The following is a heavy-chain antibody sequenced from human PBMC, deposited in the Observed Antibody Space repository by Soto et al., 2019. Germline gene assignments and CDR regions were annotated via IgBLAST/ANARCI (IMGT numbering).Heavy chain of an antibody. D-gene: IGHD2-15*01. CDR3: ARGGCSGGSCYVTRDYYYDYMDV. CDR2: INHSGST. V-gene: IGHV4-34*01. Sequence: SETLSLTCAVYGGSFSGYYWSWIRQPPGKGLEWIGEINHSGSTNYNPSLKSRVTISVDTSKNQFSLKLSSVTAADTAVYYCARGGCSGGSCYVTRDYYYDYMDVWGKGTTVTVSS. J-gene: IGHJ6*03. CDR1: GGSFSGYY.